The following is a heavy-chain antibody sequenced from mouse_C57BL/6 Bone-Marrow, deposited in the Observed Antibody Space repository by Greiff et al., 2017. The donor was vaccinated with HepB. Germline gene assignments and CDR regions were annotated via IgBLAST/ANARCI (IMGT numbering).Heavy chain of an antibody. Sequence: AAAAVDFSRYWMSWVRRAPGKGLEWIGEINPDSSTINYAPSLKDKFIISRDNAKNTLYLQMSKVRSEDTALYYCARPGNYFYYAMDYWGQGTSVTVSS. J-gene: IGHJ4*01. CDR2: INPDSSTI. V-gene: IGHV4-1*01. D-gene: IGHD1-1*01. CDR1: AVDFSRYW. CDR3: ARPGNYFYYAMDY.